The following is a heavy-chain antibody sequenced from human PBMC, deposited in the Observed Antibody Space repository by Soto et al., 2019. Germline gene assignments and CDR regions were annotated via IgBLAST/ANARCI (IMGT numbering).Heavy chain of an antibody. CDR3: TIPPPPYSYGQQDWFEP. CDR2: IRSKANSYAT. CDR1: GFTFSGSD. V-gene: IGHV3-73*02. D-gene: IGHD5-18*01. Sequence: EVQLVESGGGLVQPGGSLKLSCAASGFTFSGSDMHWVRQASGKGLEWVGRIRSKANSYATAYAASVKGRFTISRDDSKNTAYLQMNSLKTEDTAVYYCTIPPPPYSYGQQDWFEPWGQGTLVTVSS. J-gene: IGHJ5*02.